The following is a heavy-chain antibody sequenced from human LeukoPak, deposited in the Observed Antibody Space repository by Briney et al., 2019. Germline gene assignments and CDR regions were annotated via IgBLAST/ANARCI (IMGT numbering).Heavy chain of an antibody. D-gene: IGHD3-10*01. CDR3: ARDQGWAYYGSGSYFYFDY. CDR1: GFTFSSYS. Sequence: GGSLRLSCAASGFTFSSYSMNWVRQAPGKGLERVSSISSSSSSYIYYADSVKGRFTISRDNAKNSLYLQMNSLRAEDTAVYYCARDQGWAYYGSGSYFYFDYWGQGTLVTVSS. V-gene: IGHV3-21*01. J-gene: IGHJ4*02. CDR2: ISSSSSSYI.